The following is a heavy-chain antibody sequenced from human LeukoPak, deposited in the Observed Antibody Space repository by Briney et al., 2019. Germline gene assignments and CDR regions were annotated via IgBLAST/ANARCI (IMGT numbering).Heavy chain of an antibody. CDR1: GYTFTGYY. CDR3: ARGGYSGTEKPNDY. Sequence: ASVKVSCKASGYTFTGYYMHWVRQAPGQGLEWMGWINPNSGGTNYVQKFQGWVTMTRDTSITTAYMELRRLRSDDTAVYYCARGGYSGTEKPNDYWGQGTLVIVSS. V-gene: IGHV1-2*04. CDR2: INPNSGGT. D-gene: IGHD5-12*01. J-gene: IGHJ4*02.